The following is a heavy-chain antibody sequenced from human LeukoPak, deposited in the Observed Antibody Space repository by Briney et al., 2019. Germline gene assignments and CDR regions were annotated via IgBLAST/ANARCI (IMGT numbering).Heavy chain of an antibody. CDR2: IYYSGST. V-gene: IGHV4-39*01. CDR1: GGSISSSSSY. D-gene: IGHD5-18*01. J-gene: IGHJ5*02. CDR3: ARQLQLGDCFDP. Sequence: SETLSLTCTVSGGSISSSSSYWGWIRQPPGKGLEWIGSIYYSGSTYYNPSLKSRVTISVDTSKNQFSLKLSSVTAADTAVYYCARQLQLGDCFDPWGQGTLVTVSS.